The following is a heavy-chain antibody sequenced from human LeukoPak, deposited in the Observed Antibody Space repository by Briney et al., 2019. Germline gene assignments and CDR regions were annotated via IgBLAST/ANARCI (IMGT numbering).Heavy chain of an antibody. D-gene: IGHD5-18*01. CDR1: GFTFSNYA. J-gene: IGHJ4*02. CDR2: ISGSGGST. Sequence: GGSLRLSCAASGFTFSNYAMSWVRQAPGKGLEWVSVISGSGGSTYYAHSVKGRFTISRDNSKNTLYLQMNSLRAGDTAVYYCAKALSAYNYGVDFWGQGTLVTVSS. CDR3: AKALSAYNYGVDF. V-gene: IGHV3-23*01.